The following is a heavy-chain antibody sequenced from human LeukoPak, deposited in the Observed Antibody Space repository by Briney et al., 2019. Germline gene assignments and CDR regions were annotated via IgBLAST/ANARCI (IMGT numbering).Heavy chain of an antibody. J-gene: IGHJ4*02. Sequence: PSETLSLTCTVSGGSISSYYWSWIRQPPGKGLEWIGYIYYSGSTNYNPSLKSRLTMSVDTSKNQFSLKLSSVTAADTAVYYCARGVYIAAAQYGYWGQGTLVTVSS. CDR3: ARGVYIAAAQYGY. CDR2: IYYSGST. V-gene: IGHV4-59*08. D-gene: IGHD6-13*01. CDR1: GGSISSYY.